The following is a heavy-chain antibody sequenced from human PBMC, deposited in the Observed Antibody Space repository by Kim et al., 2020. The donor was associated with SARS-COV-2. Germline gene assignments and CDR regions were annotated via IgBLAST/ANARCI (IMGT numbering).Heavy chain of an antibody. D-gene: IGHD3-10*01. CDR1: GFTFSTYW. V-gene: IGHV3-7*01. Sequence: GGSLRLSCAASGFTFSTYWMTWVRQAPGKGLEWVANIKRDGSENNYVDSVKGRFTISRDNAKNTLYLQMNSLRPEDTAVYYCARGVLPAYWGQGALVTVSS. CDR2: IKRDGSEN. CDR3: ARGVLPAY. J-gene: IGHJ4*02.